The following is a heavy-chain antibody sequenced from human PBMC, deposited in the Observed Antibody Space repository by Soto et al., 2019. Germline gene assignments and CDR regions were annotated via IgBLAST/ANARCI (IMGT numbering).Heavy chain of an antibody. D-gene: IGHD2-2*01. CDR2: IWYDGSNK. Sequence: PGGSLRLSCAASGFTFSSYGMHWVRQAPGKGLEWVAVIWYDGSNKYYADSVKGRFIISRDNSKNTLYLQMNSLRAEDTAVYYCARELGYCSSNSCSKGYYGMDVWGPGTTVTVSS. J-gene: IGHJ6*02. CDR1: GFTFSSYG. CDR3: ARELGYCSSNSCSKGYYGMDV. V-gene: IGHV3-33*01.